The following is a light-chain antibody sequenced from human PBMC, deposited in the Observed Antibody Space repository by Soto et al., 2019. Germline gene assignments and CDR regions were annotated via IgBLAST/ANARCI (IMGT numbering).Light chain of an antibody. Sequence: QSVLTQPASVSWSPGQSITISCTGTSSDVGAYNYVSWYQQHPGKAPKLMIYEVSNRPSGVSNRFSGSKSGSTASLTISGLQAEDEADYYCSSHTSSSTPYVFGTGTKV. CDR2: EVS. V-gene: IGLV2-14*01. CDR3: SSHTSSSTPYV. J-gene: IGLJ1*01. CDR1: SSDVGAYNY.